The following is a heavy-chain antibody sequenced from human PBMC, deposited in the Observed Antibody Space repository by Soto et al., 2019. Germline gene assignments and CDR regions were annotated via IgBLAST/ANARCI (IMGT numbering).Heavy chain of an antibody. D-gene: IGHD5-18*01. CDR2: IIPIFGTA. J-gene: IGHJ6*02. V-gene: IGHV1-69*13. CDR1: GGTFSSYA. Sequence: SVKVSCKASGGTFSSYAISWVRQAPGQGLEWMGGIIPIFGTANYAQKFQGRVTITADESTSTAYMELSSLRSEDTAVYYCARDVDTAMPSYYYYGMGVWGQGTRVTVSS. CDR3: ARDVDTAMPSYYYYGMGV.